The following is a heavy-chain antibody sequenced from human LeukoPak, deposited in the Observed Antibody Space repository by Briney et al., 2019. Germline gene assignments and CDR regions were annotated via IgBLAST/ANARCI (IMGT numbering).Heavy chain of an antibody. D-gene: IGHD6-13*01. Sequence: GESLKISCKGSGYSFTSYWIGWVRQMPGKGLEWMGIIYPGDSDTRYSPSFQGQVTISADKSISTAYLQWSSLKASDTAMYYCARYKGIAAAGTPFVYWGQGTLVTVSS. CDR3: ARYKGIAAAGTPFVY. V-gene: IGHV5-51*01. J-gene: IGHJ4*02. CDR2: IYPGDSDT. CDR1: GYSFTSYW.